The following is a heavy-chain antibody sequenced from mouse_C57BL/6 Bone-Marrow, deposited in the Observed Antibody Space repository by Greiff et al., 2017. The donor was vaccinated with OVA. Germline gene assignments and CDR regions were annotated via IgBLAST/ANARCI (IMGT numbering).Heavy chain of an antibody. CDR1: GYSITSDY. V-gene: IGHV3-8*01. J-gene: IGHJ4*01. CDR3: ARSSNYYGSSDAMDY. Sequence: EVQRVESGPGLAKPSQTLSLTCSVTGYSITSDYWNWIRKFPGNKLEYMGYISYSGSTYYNPSLKSRISITRDTSKNQYYLQLNSVTTEDTATYYCARSSNYYGSSDAMDYWGQGTSVTVSS. D-gene: IGHD1-1*01. CDR2: ISYSGST.